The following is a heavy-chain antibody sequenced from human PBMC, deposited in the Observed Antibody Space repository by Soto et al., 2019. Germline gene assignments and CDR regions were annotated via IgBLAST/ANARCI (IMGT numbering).Heavy chain of an antibody. CDR3: SRDGIPNSSSPFVIGH. V-gene: IGHV4-59*01. CDR2: IYYSGSA. J-gene: IGHJ5*02. CDR1: GGSISTYY. Sequence: PSETLSLTCTVSGGSISTYYWNWIRQPPGKGLESIGYIYYSGSANYSPSLKSRVTISADPSKNKFSLTLDSVSAADTAVYYCSRDGIPNSSSPFVIGHWGRGTLVTVSS. D-gene: IGHD6-6*01.